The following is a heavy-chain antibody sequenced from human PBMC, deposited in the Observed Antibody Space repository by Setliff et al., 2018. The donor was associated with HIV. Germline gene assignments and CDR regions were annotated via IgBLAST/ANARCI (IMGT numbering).Heavy chain of an antibody. CDR3: ARLSKYYDFWTPDS. CDR2: IFPDDSHT. CDR1: GYTFTSYW. V-gene: IGHV5-51*01. Sequence: PGESLKISCKGSGYTFTSYWIGWVRQKSGKGLEWMGIIFPDDSHTRYSPSFQGQVTISADKSISTAYLQWTSLKASDSAMYYCARLSKYYDFWTPDSWGQGTLVTVSS. D-gene: IGHD3-3*01. J-gene: IGHJ4*02.